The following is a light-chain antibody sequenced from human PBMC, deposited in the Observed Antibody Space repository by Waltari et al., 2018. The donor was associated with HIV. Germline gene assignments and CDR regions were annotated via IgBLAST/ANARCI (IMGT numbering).Light chain of an antibody. CDR3: QQYEFWPT. V-gene: IGKV3-15*01. CDR1: QNVNTN. Sequence: VVLTQSPASLSLSPGETVTISCTASQNVNTNLAWYQHRPGQAPRPVMFGASTRSAGLPARFIGGGSGTNFTLTIRNVQSEDFAVYYCQQYEFWPTFGQGTKV. J-gene: IGKJ1*01. CDR2: GAS.